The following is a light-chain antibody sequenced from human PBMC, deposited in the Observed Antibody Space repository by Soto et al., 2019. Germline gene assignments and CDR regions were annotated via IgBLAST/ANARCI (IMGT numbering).Light chain of an antibody. J-gene: IGKJ1*01. CDR1: HSINHW. Sequence: DIQMTQSPSTLSSSVGDRAPLTCRASHSINHWLAWYQQKPGKAPKLLIYDASSLESGVPSRFSGSGSGTEFTRTISSLQPDDFATYYCQQYHEYWFGQGTKVDIK. CDR3: QQYHEYW. V-gene: IGKV1-5*01. CDR2: DAS.